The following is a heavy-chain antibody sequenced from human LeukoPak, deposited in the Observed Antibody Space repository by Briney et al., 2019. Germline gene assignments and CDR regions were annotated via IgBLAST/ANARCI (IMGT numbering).Heavy chain of an antibody. CDR2: VSSISSYI. Sequence: GGSLRLSCAASGFTFSSYSMNWVRQAPGKGREWVSSVSSISSYIYYADSVKGRFTISRDNATNSLYLQMNSLRAEDTAVYYCAREAYDILTGYTSYYYYMDVWGKGTTVTVSS. J-gene: IGHJ6*03. CDR1: GFTFSSYS. D-gene: IGHD3-9*01. V-gene: IGHV3-21*01. CDR3: AREAYDILTGYTSYYYYMDV.